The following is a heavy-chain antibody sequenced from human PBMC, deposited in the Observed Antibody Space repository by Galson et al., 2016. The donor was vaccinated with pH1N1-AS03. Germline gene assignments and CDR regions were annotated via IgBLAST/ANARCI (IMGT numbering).Heavy chain of an antibody. J-gene: IGHJ1*01. CDR1: GFTFSRYW. CDR3: ARGVGGPDGY. D-gene: IGHD5-24*01. V-gene: IGHV3-74*01. CDR2: INEDGSTT. Sequence: SLRLSCAASGFTFSRYWMHWVRQAPGKGLVWVSHINEDGSTTRYADSVKGRFTISRDNSESTLYLQMNSLGDDDTAVYYCARGVGGPDGYWGQGTLVTVSS.